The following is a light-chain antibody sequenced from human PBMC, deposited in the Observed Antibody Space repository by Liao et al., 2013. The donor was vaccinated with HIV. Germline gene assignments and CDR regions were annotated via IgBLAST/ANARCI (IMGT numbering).Light chain of an antibody. CDR2: HDS. J-gene: IGLJ1*01. CDR1: NIGSKS. Sequence: SYELTQPPSVSVAPGETATITCGGNNIGSKSVHWYQQKPGQAPVVVIYHDSDRPSGIPERFAGSNSGNMATLTISRVEAGDEADYHCQVWDSSSDHYVFGTGTKVTVL. CDR3: QVWDSSSDHYV. V-gene: IGLV3-21*01.